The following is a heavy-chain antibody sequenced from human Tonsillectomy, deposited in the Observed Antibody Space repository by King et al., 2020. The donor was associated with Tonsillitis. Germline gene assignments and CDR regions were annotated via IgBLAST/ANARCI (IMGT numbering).Heavy chain of an antibody. CDR2: IYDSGIT. CDR3: ARDRSPYGDYVIDS. D-gene: IGHD4-17*01. Sequence: QLQESGPGLVKPSETLSLTCTVSGGSISSYYWSWIRQPPGKGLEWIGYIYDSGITNYNPSLKSRVTISVDTSKYQYYLKLNSMTAADTAVYYCARDRSPYGDYVIDSWGQGTLVTVSS. CDR1: GGSISSYY. J-gene: IGHJ4*02. V-gene: IGHV4-59*01.